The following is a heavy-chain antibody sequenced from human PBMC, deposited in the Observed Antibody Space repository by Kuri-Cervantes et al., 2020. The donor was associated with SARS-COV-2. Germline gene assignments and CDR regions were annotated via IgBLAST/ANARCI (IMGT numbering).Heavy chain of an antibody. J-gene: IGHJ5*02. Sequence: GGSLRLSCAASGFTFSSYAMSWVRQAPGKGLEWVSVIYSGGSTYYADSVKGRFTISRDNSKNTLYLQMNSLRAEDTAVYYCARDRSNYKGNNWFDPWGQGTLVTVSS. CDR3: ARDRSNYKGNNWFDP. CDR1: GFTFSSYA. D-gene: IGHD4-11*01. CDR2: IYSGGST. V-gene: IGHV3-53*01.